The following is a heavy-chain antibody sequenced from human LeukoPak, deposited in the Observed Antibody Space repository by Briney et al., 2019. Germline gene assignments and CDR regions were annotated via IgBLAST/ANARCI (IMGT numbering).Heavy chain of an antibody. CDR1: GHTFNNYW. J-gene: IGHJ3*02. CDR3: AKMDDDGFDI. Sequence: GESLKISCKGSGHTFNNYWIAWVRQMPGKGLEWMGIIYPIDSETRYSPSFQGQVTISADKSISTAYLQWSSLKASDTAMYYCAKMDDDGFDIWGQGTRVTVSS. D-gene: IGHD5-24*01. V-gene: IGHV5-51*01. CDR2: IYPIDSET.